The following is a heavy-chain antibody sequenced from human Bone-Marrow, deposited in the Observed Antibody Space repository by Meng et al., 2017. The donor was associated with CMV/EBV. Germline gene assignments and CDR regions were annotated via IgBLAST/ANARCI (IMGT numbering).Heavy chain of an antibody. CDR2: INPNSGGT. Sequence: ASVKVSCKASGYTFTGYYMHWVRQAPGQGLEWMGWINPNSGGTNYAQKFQGRVTMTRDTSISTAYMELSRLRPDDTAVYYCARVAKAAARHDYWGQGTLVTVSS. V-gene: IGHV1-2*02. D-gene: IGHD6-6*01. CDR1: GYTFTGYY. CDR3: ARVAKAAARHDY. J-gene: IGHJ4*02.